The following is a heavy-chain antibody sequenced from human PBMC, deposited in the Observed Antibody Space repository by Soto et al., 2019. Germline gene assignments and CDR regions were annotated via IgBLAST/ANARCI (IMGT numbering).Heavy chain of an antibody. J-gene: IGHJ4*02. D-gene: IGHD3-10*01. V-gene: IGHV3-30-3*01. CDR3: TRKYHFGSGSYLYYFDY. Sequence: PGGSLRLSCAASGFTFSSYAMHWVRQAPGKGLEWVAVISYDGSSTYYADSVKGRFTISRDNSKNTLFLQLNSLRAEDTAVYYCTRKYHFGSGSYLYYFDYWGQGGLVTVSS. CDR1: GFTFSSYA. CDR2: ISYDGSST.